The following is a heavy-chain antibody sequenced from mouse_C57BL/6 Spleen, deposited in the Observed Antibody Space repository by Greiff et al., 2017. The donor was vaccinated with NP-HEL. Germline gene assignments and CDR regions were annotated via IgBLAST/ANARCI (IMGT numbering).Heavy chain of an antibody. V-gene: IGHV1-26*01. CDR1: GYTFTDYY. CDR3: ARVYYGLYAMDY. CDR2: INPNNGGT. D-gene: IGHD1-1*01. Sequence: EVQLQQSGPELVKPGASVKISCKASGYTFTDYYMNWVKQSHGKSLEWIGDINPNNGGTSYNQKFKGKATLTVDKSSSTSYMELRSLTSDDAAVYYCARVYYGLYAMDYWGQGTSVTVSS. J-gene: IGHJ4*01.